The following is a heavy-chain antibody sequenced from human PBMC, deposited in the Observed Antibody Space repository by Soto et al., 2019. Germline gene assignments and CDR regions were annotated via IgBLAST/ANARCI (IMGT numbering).Heavy chain of an antibody. CDR1: GFSFTDYS. Sequence: GGSLRLSCAASGFSFTDYSMNWVRQAPGRGLEWVSFISLTGKTIQYADSVKGRFTIFKDKSMNTVYLQMNSLRVEDTAIYYCTKDRVNDDIYSFEYWGQGALVTVSS. CDR3: TKDRVNDDIYSFEY. J-gene: IGHJ4*02. CDR2: ISLTGKTI. V-gene: IGHV3-23*01. D-gene: IGHD3-9*01.